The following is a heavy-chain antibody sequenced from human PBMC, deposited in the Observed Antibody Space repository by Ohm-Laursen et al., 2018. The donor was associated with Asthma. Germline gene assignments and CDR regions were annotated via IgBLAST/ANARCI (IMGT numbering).Heavy chain of an antibody. J-gene: IGHJ4*02. Sequence: SLRLSCTASGFTFGDYAMSWFRQAPGKGLEWVGFIRSKAYGGTTEYAASVKGRFTISRDDSKSIAYLQMNSLKTEDTAVYYCTTVGATTGPYYFDYWGQGTLVTVSS. CDR2: IRSKAYGGTT. CDR1: GFTFGDYA. CDR3: TTVGATTGPYYFDY. V-gene: IGHV3-49*03. D-gene: IGHD1-26*01.